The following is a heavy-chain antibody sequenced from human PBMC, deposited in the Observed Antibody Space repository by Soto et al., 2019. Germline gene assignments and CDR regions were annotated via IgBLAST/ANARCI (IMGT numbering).Heavy chain of an antibody. D-gene: IGHD6-13*01. CDR1: GYSFTSYW. CDR3: ARSYSSSWSDNLEPSNNYYGMDV. J-gene: IGHJ6*02. CDR2: IYPGDSDT. V-gene: IGHV5-51*03. Sequence: EVQLVQSGAEVKKPGESLKISCKGSGYSFTSYWIGWVRQMPGKGLEWMGIIYPGDSDTRYSPSFQGQVSISADKSIRTAYRQWSSLKASDTAMYDCARSYSSSWSDNLEPSNNYYGMDVWGQVTTGTV.